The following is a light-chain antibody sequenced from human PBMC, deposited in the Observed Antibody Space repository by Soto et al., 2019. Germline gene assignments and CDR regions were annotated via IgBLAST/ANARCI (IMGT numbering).Light chain of an antibody. J-gene: IGKJ4*01. CDR2: GAS. Sequence: EVMLTQSPATLSLSPGERATLSCRASQSVSSNYLAWYQQKPGQAPRLLIYGASSRATGIPDRFRGSGSGTDFTLTISRLEPEDFAVYYCQQSGSSPITFGGGTMVAIK. V-gene: IGKV3-20*01. CDR1: QSVSSNY. CDR3: QQSGSSPIT.